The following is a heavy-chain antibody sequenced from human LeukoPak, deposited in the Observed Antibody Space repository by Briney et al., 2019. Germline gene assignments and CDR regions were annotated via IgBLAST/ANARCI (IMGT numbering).Heavy chain of an antibody. Sequence: GGSLRLSCAASGFAFSNAWMSWVRQAPGKGLEWVGRIKSKTDGGTTDYAAPVKGRFTISRDDSKNTLYLQMNSLKTEDTAVYYCTTSYYYGSGSYYNGWGQGTLVTVSS. D-gene: IGHD3-10*01. V-gene: IGHV3-15*01. CDR3: TTSYYYGSGSYYNG. CDR2: IKSKTDGGTT. J-gene: IGHJ4*02. CDR1: GFAFSNAW.